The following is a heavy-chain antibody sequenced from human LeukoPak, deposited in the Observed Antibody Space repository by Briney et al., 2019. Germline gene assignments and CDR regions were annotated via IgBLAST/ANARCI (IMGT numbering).Heavy chain of an antibody. CDR3: ARVQLSPYPGDYVDY. Sequence: SVKVSCKASGGTFSSYAISWVRQAPGQGLEWMGGIIPIFGTANYAQKFQGRVTITADESTSTAYMELSSLRSEDTAVYYCARVQLSPYPGDYVDYWGQGTLVTVSS. CDR2: IIPIFGTA. D-gene: IGHD2-15*01. V-gene: IGHV1-69*13. J-gene: IGHJ4*02. CDR1: GGTFSSYA.